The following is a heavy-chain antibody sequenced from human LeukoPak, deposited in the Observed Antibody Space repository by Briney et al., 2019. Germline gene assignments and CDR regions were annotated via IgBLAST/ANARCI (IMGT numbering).Heavy chain of an antibody. Sequence: SETLSLTCAVYGGSFSGYYWTWIRQPPGKGLDWIGEINHSGSTNYNPSLKNRVTISVDTSKNQFSLNLSSVTAADTAVYYCARGKGSGWTFDYWGQGTLVTVSS. CDR2: INHSGST. CDR1: GGSFSGYY. CDR3: ARGKGSGWTFDY. V-gene: IGHV4-34*01. D-gene: IGHD6-19*01. J-gene: IGHJ4*02.